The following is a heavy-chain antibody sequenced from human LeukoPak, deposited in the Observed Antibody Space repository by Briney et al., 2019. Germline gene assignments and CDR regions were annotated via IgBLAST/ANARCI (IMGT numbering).Heavy chain of an antibody. Sequence: TGGSLRFSCAASGFTFSSYAMSWVRQAPGKGLEWVSAISGSGGSTYYADSVKGRFTISRDNSKNTLYLQMNSLRAEDTAVYYCARSWIQLWLLGYWGQGTLVTVSS. CDR3: ARSWIQLWLLGY. CDR2: ISGSGGST. J-gene: IGHJ4*02. CDR1: GFTFSSYA. D-gene: IGHD5-18*01. V-gene: IGHV3-23*01.